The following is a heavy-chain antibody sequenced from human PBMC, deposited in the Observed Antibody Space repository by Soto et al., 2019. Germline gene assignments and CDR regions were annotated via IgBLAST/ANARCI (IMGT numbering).Heavy chain of an antibody. CDR3: TSVTTIWSN. D-gene: IGHD2-21*02. CDR2: VNPYGTSS. J-gene: IGHJ4*02. V-gene: IGHV1-46*01. Sequence: QVQVAQSGAEVKEPGASVKVSCKASGYSSSNYYTHWVRQAPGQGLEWMGLVNPYGTSSNYAQSFQGRVTLTRDTSTNTDYMELSRLTSDDTAVYYCTSVTTIWSNWGQGTLVTVSS. CDR1: GYSSSNYY.